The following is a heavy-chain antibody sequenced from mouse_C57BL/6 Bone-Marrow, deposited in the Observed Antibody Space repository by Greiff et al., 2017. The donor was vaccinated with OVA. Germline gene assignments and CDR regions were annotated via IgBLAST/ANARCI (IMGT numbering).Heavy chain of an antibody. CDR1: GYTFTSYW. Sequence: VQLQQPGTELVKPGASVKLSCKASGYTFTSYWMHWVKQRPGQGLEWIGNINPSNGGTNYNEKFKSKATLTVDKSSSTAYMQLSSLTSEDSAFYCCARGKFYCDCYYFDYWGQGTTLTVSS. CDR2: INPSNGGT. V-gene: IGHV1-53*01. J-gene: IGHJ2*01. D-gene: IGHD1-1*01. CDR3: ARGKFYCDCYYFDY.